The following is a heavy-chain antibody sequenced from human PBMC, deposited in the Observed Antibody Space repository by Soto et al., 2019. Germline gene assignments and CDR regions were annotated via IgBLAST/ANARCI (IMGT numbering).Heavy chain of an antibody. V-gene: IGHV4-34*01. Sequence: PSETLSLTCSVYGASFSGYYWSWIRQSPGKGLEWIGEIHHSGSTHYNPSLKSRLTFSIDESQSQFYMMLTSVTAADTALYFCARGGMVIVPTATAFDYWGQGTLVTVSS. CDR2: IHHSGST. D-gene: IGHD2-2*01. CDR1: GASFSGYY. J-gene: IGHJ4*02. CDR3: ARGGMVIVPTATAFDY.